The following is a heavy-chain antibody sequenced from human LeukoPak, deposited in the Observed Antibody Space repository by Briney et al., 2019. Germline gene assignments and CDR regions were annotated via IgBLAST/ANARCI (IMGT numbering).Heavy chain of an antibody. J-gene: IGHJ4*02. CDR2: ISTSGSTI. D-gene: IGHD4-17*01. Sequence: GGSLRLSCAASGFTFSGYSMNWVRQAPGKGLEWVSYISTSGSTIYYADSVKGRFTISRDNAKNSLYLQMNSLRAEDTAVYYCARRDYASDYWGQGTLVTVSS. V-gene: IGHV3-48*04. CDR1: GFTFSGYS. CDR3: ARRDYASDY.